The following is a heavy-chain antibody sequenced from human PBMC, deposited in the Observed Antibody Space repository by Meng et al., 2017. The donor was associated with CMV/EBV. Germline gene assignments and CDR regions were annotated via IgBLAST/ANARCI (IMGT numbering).Heavy chain of an antibody. J-gene: IGHJ4*02. CDR2: INHSGST. Sequence: QXQLRXWGAGLLKSXDARSLPDAXXXGAFSGYDWSWIRQPPGKGLEWIGEINHSGSTNYNPSLKSRVTISVDTSKNQFSLKLSSVTAADTAVYYCASSLTYPDYWGQGTLVTVSS. CDR1: XGAFSGYD. D-gene: IGHD2-15*01. V-gene: IGHV4-34*01. CDR3: ASSLTYPDY.